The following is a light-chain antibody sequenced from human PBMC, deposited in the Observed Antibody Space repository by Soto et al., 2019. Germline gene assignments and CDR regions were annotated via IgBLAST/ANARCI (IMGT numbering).Light chain of an antibody. CDR3: QQYNSWPPGT. V-gene: IGKV3-15*01. J-gene: IGKJ2*01. CDR1: QSVSGD. Sequence: EIVLTQSPATLSVSPGERATLSCRASQSVSGDLAWYHHKPGQAPRLLIYDASTRALDTPARFAGSGSGTEFTLTISSLQPADFAVYFCQQYNSWPPGTFGQGTKVDIK. CDR2: DAS.